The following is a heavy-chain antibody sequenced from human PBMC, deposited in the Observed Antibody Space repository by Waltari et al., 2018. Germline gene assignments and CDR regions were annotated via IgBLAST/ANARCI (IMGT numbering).Heavy chain of an antibody. CDR2: IYSGGSR. Sequence: VHLMESGGGLVQPGGSLRLSCAASGFTVSSNFMSWVRQAPGKGLDGVSVIYSGGSRYFAAAVKGRFTISRDNSKNMLYLQMDSLRAEDTAVYYCAREKGPYHYYAMDVWGQGTTVTVSS. CDR3: AREKGPYHYYAMDV. J-gene: IGHJ6*02. V-gene: IGHV3-66*02. D-gene: IGHD3-16*01. CDR1: GFTVSSNF.